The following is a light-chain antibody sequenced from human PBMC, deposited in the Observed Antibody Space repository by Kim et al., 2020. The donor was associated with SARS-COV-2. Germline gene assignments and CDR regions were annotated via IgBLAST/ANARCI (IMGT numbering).Light chain of an antibody. V-gene: IGKV1-5*03. CDR1: QSISTW. CDR3: QHYNAYPWT. J-gene: IGKJ1*01. CDR2: NAS. Sequence: AVVGDRVTITCRASQSISTWVAWYQQKPGKAPNLLVYNASILESGVPSRFSGSASGTEFTLTISSLQPDDFGTYYCQHYNAYPWTFGQGTKVDIK.